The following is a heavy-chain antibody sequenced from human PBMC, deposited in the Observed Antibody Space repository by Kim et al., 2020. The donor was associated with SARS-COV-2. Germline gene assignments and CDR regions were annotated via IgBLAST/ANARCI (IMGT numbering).Heavy chain of an antibody. D-gene: IGHD3-22*01. CDR1: GFTFSSYS. CDR3: ARVGAGWAMIVVGDWYFDL. J-gene: IGHJ2*01. V-gene: IGHV3-21*01. CDR2: ISSSSSYI. Sequence: GGSLRLSCAASGFTFSSYSMNWVRQAPGKGLEWVSSISSSSSYIYYADSVKGRFTISRDNAKNSLYLQMNSLRAEDTAVYYCARVGAGWAMIVVGDWYFDLWGRGTLVTVSS.